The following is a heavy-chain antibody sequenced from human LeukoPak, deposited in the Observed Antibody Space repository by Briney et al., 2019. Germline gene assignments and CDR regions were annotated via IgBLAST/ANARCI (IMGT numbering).Heavy chain of an antibody. D-gene: IGHD3-10*01. Sequence: GSLRLSCAASGFTFSSYGMHWVRQAPGKGLEWVAFIRYDGSNKYYADSVKGRFTISRDNSKNTLYLQMNSLRAEDTAVYYCVKDSKRWKTYYYESGSHYFDYWGQGTLVTVSS. CDR3: VKDSKRWKTYYYESGSHYFDY. V-gene: IGHV3-30*02. J-gene: IGHJ4*02. CDR2: IRYDGSNK. CDR1: GFTFSSYG.